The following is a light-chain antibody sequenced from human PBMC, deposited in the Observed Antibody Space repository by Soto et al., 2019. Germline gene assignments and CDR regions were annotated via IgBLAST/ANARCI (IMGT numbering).Light chain of an antibody. J-gene: IGKJ1*01. CDR2: AAS. CDR1: QNINRY. Sequence: DIQMTQSPSSLSASVGDRVTITCWASQNINRYLNWYQQKPGRAPKLLIFAASSLQSGVPSRFSGIGSGTDFTLTISSLQPEDFVIYYCQQSYSTLWTFGQGTKVEVK. CDR3: QQSYSTLWT. V-gene: IGKV1-39*01.